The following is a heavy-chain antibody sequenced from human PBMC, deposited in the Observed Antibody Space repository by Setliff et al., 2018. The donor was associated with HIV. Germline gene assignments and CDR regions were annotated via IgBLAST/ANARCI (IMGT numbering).Heavy chain of an antibody. V-gene: IGHV4-39*01. CDR3: ARGRYRSRWYASDHYYIDV. D-gene: IGHD6-13*01. Sequence: SETLSLTCTVSGGSISSSSYYWGWIRQPPGKGLQWIGSIYYRGSTYYNPSLKSRVTISVDTSKNQFSLKLRSVTAADTALYYCARGRYRSRWYASDHYYIDVWGKGTTGTSP. CDR1: GGSISSSSYY. CDR2: IYYRGST. J-gene: IGHJ6*03.